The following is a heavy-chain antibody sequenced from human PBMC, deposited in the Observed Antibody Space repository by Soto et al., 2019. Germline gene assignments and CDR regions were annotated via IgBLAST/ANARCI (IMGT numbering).Heavy chain of an antibody. CDR1: GGSMANAY. Sequence: QMHLQESGPGLVKPSETLSLTCTVSGGSMANAYWTWVRQPPGMGLEWIGYIHYTGTTNYNPSLKSRVTISIDTSKNQFSLILTSVTAPDTALYYCTRGNGWYEYWGQGPLVTVSS. J-gene: IGHJ4*02. V-gene: IGHV4-59*01. CDR3: TRGNGWYEY. CDR2: IHYTGTT. D-gene: IGHD6-19*01.